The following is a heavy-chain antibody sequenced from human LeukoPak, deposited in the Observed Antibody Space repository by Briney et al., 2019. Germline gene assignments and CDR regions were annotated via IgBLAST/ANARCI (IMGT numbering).Heavy chain of an antibody. CDR2: ISGSGGST. CDR1: GFTCSSYA. CDR3: AITRGRGRGKTGSACLV. Sequence: GGSLRLSCAASGFTCSSYAMSWVRQAPGKGLEWVSAISGSGGSTYYADSVKGRFTISRDNSKNTLYLQMNSLRAEDTAVYYCAITRGRGRGKTGSACLVWGQGTLVTVSS. D-gene: IGHD7-27*01. J-gene: IGHJ4*02. V-gene: IGHV3-23*01.